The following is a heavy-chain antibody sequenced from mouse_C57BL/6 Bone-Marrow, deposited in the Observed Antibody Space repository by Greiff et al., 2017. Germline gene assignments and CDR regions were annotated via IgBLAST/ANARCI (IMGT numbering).Heavy chain of an antibody. CDR1: GYTFTSYG. V-gene: IGHV1-81*01. Sequence: QVQLQQSGAELARPGASVKLSCKASGYTFTSYGLSWVKQRTGQGLEWIGEIYPRSGNTYYNEKFKGKATLTADKSSSTAYMELRSLTSEDSAVYFCARSRGGLLRPFAYWGQGTLVTVSA. J-gene: IGHJ3*01. CDR3: ARSRGGLLRPFAY. D-gene: IGHD1-2*01. CDR2: IYPRSGNT.